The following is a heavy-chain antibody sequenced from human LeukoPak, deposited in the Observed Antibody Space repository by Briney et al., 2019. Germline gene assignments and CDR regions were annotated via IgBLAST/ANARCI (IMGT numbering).Heavy chain of an antibody. CDR3: ARDRSSGWYYYGMDV. CDR1: GGSISSYY. D-gene: IGHD6-19*01. CDR2: IYYGGST. Sequence: SETLSLTCTVSGGSISSYYWSWIRQPPGKGLEWIGYIYYGGSTNYNPSLKSRVTISVDTSKNQFSLKLSSVTAADTAVYYCARDRSSGWYYYGMDVWGQGTTVTVSS. V-gene: IGHV4-59*01. J-gene: IGHJ6*02.